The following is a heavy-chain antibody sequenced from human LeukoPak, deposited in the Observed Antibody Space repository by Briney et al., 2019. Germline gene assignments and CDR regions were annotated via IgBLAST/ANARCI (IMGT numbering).Heavy chain of an antibody. J-gene: IGHJ4*02. V-gene: IGHV4-38-2*01. CDR3: MRHEEEDGYNAKPFDL. D-gene: IGHD5-24*01. CDR1: GYSISSGYY. Sequence: SETLSLTCAVSGYSISSGYYWGWIRQPPGKGLEWIGTIFYTGRTYYTPSLMSRVTISVDTSENQFSLRLSYVTAADTAMYFCMRHEEEDGYNAKPFDLWGQGTQVTVSS. CDR2: IFYTGRT.